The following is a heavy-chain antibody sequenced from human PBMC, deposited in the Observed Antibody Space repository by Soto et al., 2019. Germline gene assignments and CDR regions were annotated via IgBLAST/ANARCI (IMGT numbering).Heavy chain of an antibody. CDR1: GYSISSSNW. Sequence: QVQLQESGPGLVKPSDTLSLTCAVSGYSISSSNWWGWIRQPPGKGLEWIGYIYYSGSTYYNPSLKSRGTMSVDTSKNQFSRKLSSVTAVDTAVYYCASTARWDGPAATPGDYYYYMDVWGKGTTVTVSS. CDR3: ASTARWDGPAATPGDYYYYMDV. D-gene: IGHD2-2*01. CDR2: IYYSGST. V-gene: IGHV4-28*01. J-gene: IGHJ6*03.